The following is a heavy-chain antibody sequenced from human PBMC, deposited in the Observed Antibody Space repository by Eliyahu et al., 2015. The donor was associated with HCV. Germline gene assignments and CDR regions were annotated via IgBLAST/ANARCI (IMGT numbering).Heavy chain of an antibody. D-gene: IGHD3-3*01. J-gene: IGHJ6*02. V-gene: IGHV3-15*01. Sequence: EVQLVESGGGIVKPGGSLRXSXVGSGFSFXNAWMNWVRQGPGKGVGGVGRIKSYVDGGTVDYAAPVKDRFTISRNDSKNTLYLQMDSLQTEDTAVYYCYDFWTGDGKDVWGQGTTVTVSS. CDR1: GFSFXNAW. CDR2: IKSYVDGGTV. CDR3: YDFWTGDGKDV.